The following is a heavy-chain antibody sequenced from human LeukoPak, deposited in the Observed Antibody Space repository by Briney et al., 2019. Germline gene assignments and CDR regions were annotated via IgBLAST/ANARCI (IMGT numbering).Heavy chain of an antibody. CDR1: GGSISSYY. CDR2: IYHSGST. CDR3: AALFVAAAGIKDAFDI. D-gene: IGHD6-13*01. Sequence: SETPSLTCTVSGGSISSYYWGWIRQPPGKGLEWIGSIYHSGSTYYNPSLKSRVTISVDTSKNQFSLKLSSVTAADTAVYYCAALFVAAAGIKDAFDIWGQGTMVTVSS. V-gene: IGHV4-38-2*02. J-gene: IGHJ3*02.